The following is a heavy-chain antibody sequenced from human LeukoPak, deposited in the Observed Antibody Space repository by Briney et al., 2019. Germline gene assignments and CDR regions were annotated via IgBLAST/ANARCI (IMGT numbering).Heavy chain of an antibody. J-gene: IGHJ5*02. CDR3: TRVVVAASRWFDP. Sequence: PSGTLSLTCTVSGGSISSGGYFWSWIRQPPGKGLEWIGYIYYSGSTNYNPSLKSRVTISVDTSKNQFSLKLSSVTAADTAVYYCTRVVVAASRWFDPWGQGTLVTVSS. CDR1: GGSISSGGYF. CDR2: IYYSGST. V-gene: IGHV4-61*08. D-gene: IGHD2-15*01.